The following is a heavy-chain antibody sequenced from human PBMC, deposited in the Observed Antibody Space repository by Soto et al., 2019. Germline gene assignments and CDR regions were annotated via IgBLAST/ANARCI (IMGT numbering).Heavy chain of an antibody. D-gene: IGHD3-10*01. Sequence: SETLSLTCSVSGGSTSSYYWGWFRQPPGQGLEWVGYIYYGGTTCYNPSLRSRVTISLDTSKSQFSLRLTSVTAADTAVYYCARLGRYYQSLDSWGPGTLVTVSS. CDR1: GGSTSSYY. V-gene: IGHV4-59*08. CDR2: IYYGGTT. CDR3: ARLGRYYQSLDS. J-gene: IGHJ5*01.